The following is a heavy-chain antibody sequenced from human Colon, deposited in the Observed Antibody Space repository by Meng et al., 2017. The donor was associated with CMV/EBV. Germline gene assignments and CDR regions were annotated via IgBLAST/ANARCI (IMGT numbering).Heavy chain of an antibody. CDR1: GFTFSSYT. CDR2: ISYDGSNK. V-gene: IGHV3-30-3*01. J-gene: IGHJ4*02. Sequence: SGFTFSSYTMHWVRQAPGKGLEWAALISYDGSNKYYADSVKGRFTISRDNSKNTLYLQMNSLRTEDTAVYYCARANSRYNWNDFQDYWGQGTLVTVSS. CDR3: ARANSRYNWNDFQDY. D-gene: IGHD1-1*01.